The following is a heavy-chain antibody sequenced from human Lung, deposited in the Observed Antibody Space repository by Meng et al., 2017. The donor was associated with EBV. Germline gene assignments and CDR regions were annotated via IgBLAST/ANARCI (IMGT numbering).Heavy chain of an antibody. CDR2: TNENGGIT. V-gene: IGHV3-74*01. CDR3: SRDLVGSDDV. J-gene: IGHJ4*02. D-gene: IGHD5-24*01. CDR1: GFRFSRHW. Sequence: EVVRGESGGGVGRAWWSLKRSCAASGFRFSRHWMHLVRQVPGKELVWVSRTNENGGITNYADSVKGRFTISRDNTKNTLYLQMNSLRVEDTAVYFCSRDLVGSDDVWGQGTLVTVSS.